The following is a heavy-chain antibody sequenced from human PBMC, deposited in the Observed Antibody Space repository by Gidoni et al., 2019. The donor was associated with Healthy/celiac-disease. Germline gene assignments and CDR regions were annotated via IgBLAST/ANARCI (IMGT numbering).Heavy chain of an antibody. CDR1: GGSISSSSYY. V-gene: IGHV4-39*01. Sequence: LQLQESGPGLVTPSETLSLTCTVSGGSISSSSYYWGWIRQPPGKGLEWIGSSYYSGSYYYNPYLKSRVTISVDTSKSQFSLKLSSVTAADTAVYYCAGQPGIAVAGTGWFDPWGQGTLVTVSS. CDR2: SYYSGSY. CDR3: AGQPGIAVAGTGWFDP. J-gene: IGHJ5*02. D-gene: IGHD6-19*01.